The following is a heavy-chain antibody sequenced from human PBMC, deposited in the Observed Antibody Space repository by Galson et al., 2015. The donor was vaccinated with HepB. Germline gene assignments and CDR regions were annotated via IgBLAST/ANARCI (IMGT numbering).Heavy chain of an antibody. D-gene: IGHD2-15*01. J-gene: IGHJ4*02. CDR2: IIPILGIA. V-gene: IGHV1-69*04. CDR3: AREGAEDTGFDY. Sequence: SVKVSCKASGGTFSSYAISWVRQAPGQGLEWMGRIIPILGIANYAQKFQGRVTITADKSTSTAYMELSSLRSEDTAVYYCAREGAEDTGFDYWGQGTLVTVSS. CDR1: GGTFSSYA.